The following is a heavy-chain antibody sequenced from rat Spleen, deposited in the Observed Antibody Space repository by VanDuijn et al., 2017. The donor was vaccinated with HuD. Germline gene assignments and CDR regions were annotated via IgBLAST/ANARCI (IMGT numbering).Heavy chain of an antibody. J-gene: IGHJ4*01. Sequence: EVQLQESGPGLVKPSQSLSLTCSVTGHYITSNYWGWIRKFPGNKMEWIGHISYSGSTSYNPSLKSRISITRETSKNQFFLQLNSVTSEDTATYYCARVRGVMDAWGQGASVTVSS. D-gene: IGHD1-11*01. CDR2: ISYSGST. CDR1: GHYITSNY. CDR3: ARVRGVMDA. V-gene: IGHV3-1*01.